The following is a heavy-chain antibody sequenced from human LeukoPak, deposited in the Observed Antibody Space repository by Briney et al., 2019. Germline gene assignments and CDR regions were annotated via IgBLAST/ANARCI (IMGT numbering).Heavy chain of an antibody. D-gene: IGHD3-10*01. CDR2: ITGSGPYM. CDR1: GFTFSTFA. Sequence: GGSLRLSCAASGFTFSTFAMHWVRLSPGKGLEWVSSITGSGPYMLYADSVKHRFTISRDNTKNLLYLEMNSLRAEDTAVYYCARGSPMLRGRPFDYWGQGTLVTVSS. J-gene: IGHJ4*02. V-gene: IGHV3-21*04. CDR3: ARGSPMLRGRPFDY.